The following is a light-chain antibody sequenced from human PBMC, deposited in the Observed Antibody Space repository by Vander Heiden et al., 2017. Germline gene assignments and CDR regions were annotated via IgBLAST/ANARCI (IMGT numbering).Light chain of an antibody. CDR1: SSNIGSVYN. Sequence: QSVLTPPPSGSGAPGQRVTISCTWTSSNIGSVYNVHWYQKLPGTDPKLLIYDNNNRPSGVPDRFSGSKSATSASLAITGLQAEDEADYYGQSSDNSLSGWVFGGGTKLTVL. J-gene: IGLJ3*02. CDR3: QSSDNSLSGWV. V-gene: IGLV1-40*01. CDR2: DNN.